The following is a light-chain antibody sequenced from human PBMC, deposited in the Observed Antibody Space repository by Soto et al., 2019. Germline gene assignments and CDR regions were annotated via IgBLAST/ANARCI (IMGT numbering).Light chain of an antibody. J-gene: IGLJ2*01. CDR2: VNSDGSH. CDR1: NGHSSYA. CDR3: QTWGAGIQV. V-gene: IGLV4-69*01. Sequence: QPVLTQSPSASASLGASVKLTCTLSNGHSSYAIAWHQQQPQKGPRYLMKVNSDGSHSKGDGIPDRFSGSSSGPERYLSISSLQSEDDADYYCQTWGAGIQVFGGGTKLTVL.